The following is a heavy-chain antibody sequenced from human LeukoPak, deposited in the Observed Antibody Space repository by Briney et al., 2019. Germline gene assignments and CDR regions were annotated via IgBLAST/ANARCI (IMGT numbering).Heavy chain of an antibody. D-gene: IGHD4-11*01. CDR3: ASTTTFYYYYYMDV. CDR1: GYTFTGYY. J-gene: IGHJ6*03. Sequence: ASVKVSCKASGYTFTGYYMHWVRQAPGQGLEWMGWINPNSGGTNYAQKVQGRVTMTRDTSISTAYMELSRLRSDDTAVYYCASTTTFYYYYYMDVWGKGTTVTVSS. V-gene: IGHV1-2*02. CDR2: INPNSGGT.